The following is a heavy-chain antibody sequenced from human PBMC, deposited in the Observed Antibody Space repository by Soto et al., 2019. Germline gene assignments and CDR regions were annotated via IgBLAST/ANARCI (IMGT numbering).Heavy chain of an antibody. D-gene: IGHD3-10*01. CDR1: GFTFSNYC. CDR2: ITSSSGYI. J-gene: IGHJ6*02. V-gene: IGHV3-21*01. CDR3: ASDGMVRGVTTAPNYEYYGMDV. Sequence: GGSLRLSCAASGFTFSNYCMNWVRQAPGKGLEWVSSITSSSGYIYYADSGKGRFTISRDNAKNSLYLQLNSRRAEDTSVYSGASDGMVRGVTTAPNYEYYGMDVWGRGTTVPVSS.